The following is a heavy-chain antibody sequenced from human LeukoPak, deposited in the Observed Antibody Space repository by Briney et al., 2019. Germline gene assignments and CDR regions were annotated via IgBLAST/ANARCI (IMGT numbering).Heavy chain of an antibody. V-gene: IGHV3-23*01. J-gene: IGHJ4*02. CDR1: GFTFSSYA. CDR3: AKEHIVVVVAATPPDY. Sequence: GGSLRLSCAASGFTFSSYATSWVRQAPGKGLEWVSAISGSGGSTYYADSVKGRFTISRDNSKNTLYLQMNSLRAEDTAVYYCAKEHIVVVVAATPPDYWGQGTLVTVSS. D-gene: IGHD2-15*01. CDR2: ISGSGGST.